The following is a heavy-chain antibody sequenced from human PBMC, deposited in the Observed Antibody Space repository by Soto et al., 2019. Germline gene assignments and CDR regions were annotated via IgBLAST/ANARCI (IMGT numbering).Heavy chain of an antibody. CDR2: ISSDSAYI. CDR3: TRGSYGDYAY. J-gene: IGHJ4*02. D-gene: IGHD4-17*01. CDR1: GFTFSTYT. V-gene: IGHV3-21*01. Sequence: EVQLVESGGGLVKPGASLRLSCAASGFTFSTYTMNWVRQAPGKGLEWVSSISSDSAYIYYADSVKGRFTISRDNAENSLYLQMISLRAEDTAVYYCTRGSYGDYAYWGQGSLVTVSS.